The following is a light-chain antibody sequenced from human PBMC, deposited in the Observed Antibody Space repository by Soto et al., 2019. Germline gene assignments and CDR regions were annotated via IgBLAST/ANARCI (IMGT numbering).Light chain of an antibody. V-gene: IGKV3-20*01. CDR2: GAS. J-gene: IGKJ2*01. CDR1: QSVSNSF. Sequence: EIVLTQSPGTLSLSPGERATLSCRASQSVSNSFLAWYQQKPGQAPRLLIYGASNRATGIPDRFSGSGSGTDFTLTISRLEPEDFAVSYCQQYGSSPPYTFGQGTNLEI. CDR3: QQYGSSPPYT.